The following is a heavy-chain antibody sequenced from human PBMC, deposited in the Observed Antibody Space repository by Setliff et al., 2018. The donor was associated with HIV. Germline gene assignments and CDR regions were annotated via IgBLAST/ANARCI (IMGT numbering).Heavy chain of an antibody. CDR1: GYSISSGYY. D-gene: IGHD5-18*01. CDR2: VFHSGST. V-gene: IGHV4-38-2*02. CDR3: ARDAERGYSYGYDY. Sequence: SETLSLTCAVSGYSISSGYYWGWIRQPPGKGLEWIGSVFHSGSTYYNPSLKSRVTMSVDTSKNQFSLKLSSVTAADTAVYCCARDAERGYSYGYDYWGQGTLVTVSS. J-gene: IGHJ4*02.